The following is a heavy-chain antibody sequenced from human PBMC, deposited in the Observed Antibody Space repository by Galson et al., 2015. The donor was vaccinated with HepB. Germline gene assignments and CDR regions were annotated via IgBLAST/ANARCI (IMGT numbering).Heavy chain of an antibody. CDR3: TKAALRSYYYFDY. J-gene: IGHJ4*02. V-gene: IGHV3-49*03. Sequence: SLRLSCAASGFTFGDYAMSWFRQAPGKGLEWVGFIRSKGYGGTTEYAASVKGRFTISRDDSTSIAYPQMNSLKTEDTAVYYCTKAALRSYYYFDYWGQGTLVTVSS. D-gene: IGHD3-10*01. CDR1: GFTFGDYA. CDR2: IRSKGYGGTT.